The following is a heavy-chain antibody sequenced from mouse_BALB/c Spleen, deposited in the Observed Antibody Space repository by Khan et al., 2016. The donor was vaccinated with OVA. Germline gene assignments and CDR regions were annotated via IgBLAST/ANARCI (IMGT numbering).Heavy chain of an antibody. Sequence: QVQLQHSGAELVRPGTSVKISCKASGYTFTNYWLGWVKQRPGHGLEWIGDIYPGVGYTNYNEKFKGRATLTAGTSSSTAYIQISGLTSEDSAVYFCTRWATWFFDVWGAGTTVTVSS. CDR2: IYPGVGYT. CDR3: TRWATWFFDV. J-gene: IGHJ1*01. D-gene: IGHD3-1*01. V-gene: IGHV1-63*02. CDR1: GYTFTNYW.